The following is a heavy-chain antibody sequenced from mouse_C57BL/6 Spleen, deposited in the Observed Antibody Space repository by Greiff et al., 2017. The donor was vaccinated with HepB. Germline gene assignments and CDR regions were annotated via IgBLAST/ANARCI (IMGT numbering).Heavy chain of an antibody. CDR3: ARPEGSNYVVDY. D-gene: IGHD2-5*01. CDR2: ISSGSSTI. Sequence: EVQLVESGGGLVKPGGSLKLSCAASGFTFSDYGMHWVRQAPVKGLEWVAYISSGSSTIYYADTVKGRFTITRDNAKNTLFLQMTSLRSEDTAMYYCARPEGSNYVVDYWGQGTTLTVSS. V-gene: IGHV5-17*01. J-gene: IGHJ2*01. CDR1: GFTFSDYG.